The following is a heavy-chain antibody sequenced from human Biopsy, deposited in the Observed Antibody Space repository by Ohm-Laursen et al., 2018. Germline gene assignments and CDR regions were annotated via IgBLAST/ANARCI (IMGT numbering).Heavy chain of an antibody. CDR1: GYDFLDFH. J-gene: IGHJ5*02. CDR3: ARPSGGVSTIGFDP. Sequence: ASVKVSCNASGYDFLDFHIHWVRQVPGQGLEWIGHINPHTGVTKYAQKFLDRITMTGDTSISTTYMDLSRLTSADTGIYYCARPSGGVSTIGFDPWGQGTLVIVSS. D-gene: IGHD5/OR15-5a*01. CDR2: INPHTGVT. V-gene: IGHV1-2*05.